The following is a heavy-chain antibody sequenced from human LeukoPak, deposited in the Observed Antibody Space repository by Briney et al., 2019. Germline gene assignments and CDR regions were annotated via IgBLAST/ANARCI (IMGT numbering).Heavy chain of an antibody. CDR1: GFTFSSHW. D-gene: IGHD3-16*01. J-gene: IGHJ4*02. CDR2: IQQEGTEK. Sequence: GGSLRLSXAASGFTFSSHWMSWVRQTPGKGLEWVANIQQEGTEKNYVDSVKGRFTISRDNSKKSLYLQMNGLRAEDTAIYYCARVGVTTRWGFDYWGQGTLVTVSS. V-gene: IGHV3-7*01. CDR3: ARVGVTTRWGFDY.